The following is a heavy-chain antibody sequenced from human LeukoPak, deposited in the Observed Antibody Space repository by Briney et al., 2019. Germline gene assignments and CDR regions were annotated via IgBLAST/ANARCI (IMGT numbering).Heavy chain of an antibody. D-gene: IGHD5-18*01. CDR3: ARWFFSYGFSHFDY. CDR1: EFTFDDHG. J-gene: IGHJ4*02. Sequence: GGSLRLSCAASEFTFDDHGMNWVRQASGKGLEWVSGINWNSDSTGYADSVKGRFTISRDNAKNSLYLQMNSLRAEDTAVYYCARWFFSYGFSHFDYWGQGTLVTVSS. CDR2: INWNSDST. V-gene: IGHV3-20*04.